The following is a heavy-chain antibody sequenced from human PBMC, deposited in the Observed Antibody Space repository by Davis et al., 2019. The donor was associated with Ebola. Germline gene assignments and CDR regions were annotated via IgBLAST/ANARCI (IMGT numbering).Heavy chain of an antibody. J-gene: IGHJ4*02. CDR3: ARERTSCGGDCLDY. CDR1: GFIFSSYE. D-gene: IGHD2-21*01. V-gene: IGHV3-48*03. CDR2: IGPSGTDI. Sequence: GESLKISCAASGFIFSSYEMTWVRQAPGGGLEWISYIGPSGTDIAYADSARGRFTISRDNAKNSMFLQMNSLRAEDTALYYCARERTSCGGDCLDYWGQGTLVTVSS.